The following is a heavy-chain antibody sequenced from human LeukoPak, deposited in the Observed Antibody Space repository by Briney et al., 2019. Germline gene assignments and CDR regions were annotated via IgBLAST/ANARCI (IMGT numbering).Heavy chain of an antibody. V-gene: IGHV3-74*03. D-gene: IGHD5-12*01. Sequence: GGSLRLSCAASGFTLSSYWMHRVRQAPGKGLVWVSRINSDGSSTTYADSVKGRFTISRDNAKNTLYLQMNSLRVEDTAVYYCAREGRVSGYDFDFWGQGTLVTVSS. CDR2: INSDGSST. CDR3: AREGRVSGYDFDF. CDR1: GFTLSSYW. J-gene: IGHJ4*02.